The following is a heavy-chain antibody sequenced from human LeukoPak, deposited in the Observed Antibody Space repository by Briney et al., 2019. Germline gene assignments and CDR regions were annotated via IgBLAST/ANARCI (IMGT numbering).Heavy chain of an antibody. Sequence: GGSLRLSCAASGFTVSSNYMSWVRQAPGKGLEWVSVIYSGGSTYYADSVKGRFTISRDNSKNTLYLQMNSLRAEDTAVHYCARFGNYAYYYGMDVWGQGTTVTVSS. J-gene: IGHJ6*02. CDR1: GFTVSSNY. CDR2: IYSGGST. CDR3: ARFGNYAYYYGMDV. D-gene: IGHD4-11*01. V-gene: IGHV3-53*01.